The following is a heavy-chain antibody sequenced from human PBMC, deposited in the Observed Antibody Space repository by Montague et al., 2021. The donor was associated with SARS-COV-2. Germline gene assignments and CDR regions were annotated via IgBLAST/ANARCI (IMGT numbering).Heavy chain of an antibody. V-gene: IGHV4-34*01. D-gene: IGHD3-10*01. Sequence: SETLSLTCAVHGGSFSTYSWNWIRQPPGEGLEWIGEIHHGGSTNYNPSLKSRVTISADTSKNQFSLKLTSVAAADTAVYYCARLGDGVVPSPILGVGPYYSYYYRDVGGKGTTVTVSS. CDR2: IHHGGST. J-gene: IGHJ6*03. CDR1: GGSFSTYS. CDR3: ARLGDGVVPSPILGVGPYYSYYYRDV.